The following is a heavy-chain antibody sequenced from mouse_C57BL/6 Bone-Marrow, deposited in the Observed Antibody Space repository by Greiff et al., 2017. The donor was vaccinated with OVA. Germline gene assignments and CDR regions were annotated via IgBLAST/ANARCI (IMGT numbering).Heavy chain of an antibody. Sequence: EVQRVESGGGLVKPGGSLKLSCAASGFTFSDYGMHWVRQAPEKGLEWVAYISSGSSTLSYADTVKGRFTISRDNAKNTLFLQMTSLSSEDTAMYYGAKVWDYSSWFAYWGQGTLVTVSA. V-gene: IGHV5-17*01. CDR2: ISSGSSTL. CDR3: AKVWDYSSWFAY. CDR1: GFTFSDYG. J-gene: IGHJ3*01. D-gene: IGHD1-1*01.